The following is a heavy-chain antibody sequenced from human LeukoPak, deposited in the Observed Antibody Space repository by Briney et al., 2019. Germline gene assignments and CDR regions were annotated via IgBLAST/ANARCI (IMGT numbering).Heavy chain of an antibody. CDR2: IYPGDSDI. D-gene: IGHD3-10*01. CDR3: ARHAPEVVRGTYHYYYGMDV. V-gene: IGHV5-51*01. J-gene: IGHJ6*02. CDR1: GYSFANFW. Sequence: PGESLKISCKASGYSFANFWIGWVRQMPGKGLEWMGIIYPGDSDIRYSPSFQGQVTISADNSIRTAYSQWSSLKASDTAIYYCARHAPEVVRGTYHYYYGMDVWGQGTTVTVSS.